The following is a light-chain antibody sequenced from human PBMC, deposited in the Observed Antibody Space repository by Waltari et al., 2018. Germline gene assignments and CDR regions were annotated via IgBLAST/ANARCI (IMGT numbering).Light chain of an antibody. CDR1: QGISSY. CDR3: QQLNSYPLT. J-gene: IGKJ4*01. CDR2: AAS. V-gene: IGKV1-9*01. Sequence: IQLTQSPSSLSASVGDRVTITCRASQGISSYLAWYQQKPGQAPKLLIYAASTLQSGVPSRFSGSASVTDFTLTISSLQPEDFATYYCQQLNSYPLTFGGGTKVEIK.